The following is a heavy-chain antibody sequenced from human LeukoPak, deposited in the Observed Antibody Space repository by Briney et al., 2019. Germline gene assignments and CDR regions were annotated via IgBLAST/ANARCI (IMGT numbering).Heavy chain of an antibody. Sequence: SETLSLTCTVSGGSISSYYWSWIRQPPGKGLEWIGYIYYSGSTNYTPSLKSRVTISVDTSKNQFSLKLSSVTAADTAVYYCARFDYYGSGRHFDLWGRGTLVTVSS. J-gene: IGHJ2*01. CDR3: ARFDYYGSGRHFDL. V-gene: IGHV4-59*01. D-gene: IGHD3-10*01. CDR2: IYYSGST. CDR1: GGSISSYY.